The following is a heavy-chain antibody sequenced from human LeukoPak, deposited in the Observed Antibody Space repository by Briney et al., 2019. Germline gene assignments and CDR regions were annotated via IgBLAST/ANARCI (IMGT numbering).Heavy chain of an antibody. Sequence: SETLSLTCAVSGGSISSSNWWSWVRQPPGKGLEWIGEIYRGGRTNYNPSLKGRVTISVDKSKNQFSLKLNSVTATDTAVYYCARVRGFGADYYYYYMDVWGKGITVTVSS. CDR2: IYRGGRT. V-gene: IGHV4-4*02. CDR1: GGSISSSNW. D-gene: IGHD3-10*01. CDR3: ARVRGFGADYYYYYMDV. J-gene: IGHJ6*03.